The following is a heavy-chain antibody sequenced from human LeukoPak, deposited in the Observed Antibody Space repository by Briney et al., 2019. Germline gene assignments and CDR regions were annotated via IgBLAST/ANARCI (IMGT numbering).Heavy chain of an antibody. D-gene: IGHD3-22*01. CDR3: VAAYEDYYDSSGPRADYFDY. V-gene: IGHV1-46*01. CDR1: GYTFTSYY. CDR2: INPSSGST. J-gene: IGHJ4*02. Sequence: ASVKVSCKASGYTFTSYYMHWVRQAPGQGLEWMGIINPSSGSTSYAQKFQGRVTMTRDTSTSTVYMELSSLRSEDTAVYYCVAAYEDYYDSSGPRADYFDYWGQGTLVTVSS.